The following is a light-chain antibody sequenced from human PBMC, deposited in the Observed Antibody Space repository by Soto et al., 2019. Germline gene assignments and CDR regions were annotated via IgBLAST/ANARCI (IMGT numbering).Light chain of an antibody. Sequence: QLVLTQPPSASGTPGQRVTISCSGSSSNIGSNTVNWYQQLPGTAPKLLIYSNNQRPSGVPDRFSGSKSGTSASLAISGLQSEDEADYYCAAWDDSLNGQGVFGGGTKVTVL. J-gene: IGLJ2*01. CDR2: SNN. CDR3: AAWDDSLNGQGV. CDR1: SSNIGSNT. V-gene: IGLV1-44*01.